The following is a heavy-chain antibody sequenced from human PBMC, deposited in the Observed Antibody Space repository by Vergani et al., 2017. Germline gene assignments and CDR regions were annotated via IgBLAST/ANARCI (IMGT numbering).Heavy chain of an antibody. D-gene: IGHD5-12*01. CDR2: ISWNSGAV. J-gene: IGHJ3*01. CDR1: GITFWKFG. CDR3: TKGSVYYHDSAGHGYDPYTGFDL. V-gene: IGHV3-9*01. Sequence: EVDLVESGGGLAQPGGSLRLSCEASGITFWKFGMHWVRQGQGKGLEWVSGISWNSGAVDYADSVRGRFTSSRDNAKNSLFLEINSLIFEDTAVYFCTKGSVYYHDSAGHGYDPYTGFDLLGQGTLVTVSS.